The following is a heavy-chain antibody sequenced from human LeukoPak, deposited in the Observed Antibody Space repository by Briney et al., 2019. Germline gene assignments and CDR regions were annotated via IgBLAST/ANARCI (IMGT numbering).Heavy chain of an antibody. Sequence: SETLSLTCTVSGGSISSYYWSWIRQPAGKGLEWIGRIYTSGSTNYNPSLKSRVTMSVDTSKNQFSLKLSSVTAADTAVYYCAREPYYDFWSGYYTPNWFDPWGQGTLVTVSS. CDR2: IYTSGST. V-gene: IGHV4-4*07. J-gene: IGHJ5*02. D-gene: IGHD3-3*01. CDR1: GGSISSYY. CDR3: AREPYYDFWSGYYTPNWFDP.